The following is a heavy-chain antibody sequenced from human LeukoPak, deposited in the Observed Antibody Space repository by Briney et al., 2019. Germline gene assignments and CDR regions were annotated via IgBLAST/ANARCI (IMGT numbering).Heavy chain of an antibody. CDR1: GYTLTELS. CDR3: ATETGNFYFYS. D-gene: IGHD1-7*01. CDR2: FDPEDDEI. J-gene: IGHJ4*02. Sequence: ASVKVSCEVSGYTLTELSMHWVRQAPGKGLEWMGGFDPEDDEIIYAQRFQGRVTMTEDASTDTAYMELRSLRSEDTAVYYCATETGNFYFYSWGQGTLVTVSS. V-gene: IGHV1-24*01.